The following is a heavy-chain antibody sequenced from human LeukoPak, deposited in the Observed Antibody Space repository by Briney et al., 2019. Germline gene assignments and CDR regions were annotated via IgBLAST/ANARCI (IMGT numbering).Heavy chain of an antibody. D-gene: IGHD5-18*01. CDR2: IIPIFGTA. Sequence: ASVKVSCKASGGTFSSYAISWVRQAPGQGLEWMGRIIPIFGTANYAQKFQGRVTITTDESTSTAYVELSSLRSEDTAVYYCAREVYSYGYDYWGQGTLVTVSS. J-gene: IGHJ4*02. CDR3: AREVYSYGYDY. CDR1: GGTFSSYA. V-gene: IGHV1-69*05.